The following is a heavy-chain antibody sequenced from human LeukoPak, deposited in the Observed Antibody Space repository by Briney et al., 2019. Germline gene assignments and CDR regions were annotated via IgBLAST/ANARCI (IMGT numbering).Heavy chain of an antibody. J-gene: IGHJ6*03. V-gene: IGHV4-34*01. CDR1: GGSFSGYY. D-gene: IGHD5-18*01. Sequence: SETLSLTCAVYGGSFSGYYWSWIRQPPGKGLEWIGEINHSGSTNYNPSLKSRVTISVDTSKNQFSLKLSSVTAADTAVYYCARVYGYYYYYYYYIDVWGKGTTVTVSS. CDR3: ARVYGYYYYYYYYIDV. CDR2: INHSGST.